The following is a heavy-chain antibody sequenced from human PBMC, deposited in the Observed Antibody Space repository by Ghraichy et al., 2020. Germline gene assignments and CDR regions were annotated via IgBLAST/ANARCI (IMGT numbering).Heavy chain of an antibody. D-gene: IGHD3-10*01. Sequence: GGSLRLSCSASGFTFSSYAMHWVCQAPGKGLEYVSTIASNEGTTNYADSVKDRFTISRDNSKNTLYLQMSSLRADDTAVYYCVRAVRGLINPTKNFDYGGQGTLVTVSS. CDR2: IASNEGTT. CDR1: GFTFSSYA. J-gene: IGHJ4*02. V-gene: IGHV3-64D*09. CDR3: VRAVRGLINPTKNFDY.